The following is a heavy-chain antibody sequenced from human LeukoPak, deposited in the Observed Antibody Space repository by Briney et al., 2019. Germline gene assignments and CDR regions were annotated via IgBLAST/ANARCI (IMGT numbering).Heavy chain of an antibody. CDR2: LSGSGGST. CDR1: GFTFSSYA. J-gene: IGHJ3*02. CDR3: TKDNYFYDTFDI. V-gene: IGHV3-23*01. Sequence: GGSLRLSCAASGFTFSSYAMSWVRQARGKGLEWVSALSGSGGSTYYADSVKGRFTISRDNSKNTLCLQMNSLRSEDTAVYYCTKDNYFYDTFDIWGQGTMVTVSS. D-gene: IGHD2/OR15-2a*01.